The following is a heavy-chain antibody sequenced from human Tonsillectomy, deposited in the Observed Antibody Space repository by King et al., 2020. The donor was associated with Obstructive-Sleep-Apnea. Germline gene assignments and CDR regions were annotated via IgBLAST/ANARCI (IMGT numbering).Heavy chain of an antibody. V-gene: IGHV4-39*07. CDR3: ARGRDILTEDAFDI. Sequence: QMQLQESGPGLVKPSETLSLTCTVSGGSISSSRFYWGWIRQPPGKGLEWIGNIYYSGSTYYNPSLKSRVTISVDTSKNQFSLRLSSVTAADTAVYYCARGRDILTEDAFDIWGQGTMVTVSS. CDR1: GGSISSSRFY. D-gene: IGHD3-9*01. CDR2: IYYSGST. J-gene: IGHJ3*02.